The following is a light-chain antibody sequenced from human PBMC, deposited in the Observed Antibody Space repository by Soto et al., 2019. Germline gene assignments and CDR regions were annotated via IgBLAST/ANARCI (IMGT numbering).Light chain of an antibody. CDR1: SSNIGNNY. CDR3: GVWDGSLSAMI. J-gene: IGLJ2*01. V-gene: IGLV1-51*01. Sequence: QSVLTQPPSVSAAPGQTVTISCSGSSSNIGNNYVSWYQQLPGAAPKLLIYDSNKRPSGIPDRFSGSKSGTSATLGITGLQTGDEADYHCGVWDGSLSAMIFGGGTKLTVL. CDR2: DSN.